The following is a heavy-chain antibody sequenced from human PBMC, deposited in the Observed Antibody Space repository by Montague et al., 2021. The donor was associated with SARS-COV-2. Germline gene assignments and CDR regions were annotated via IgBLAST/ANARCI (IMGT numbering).Heavy chain of an antibody. V-gene: IGHV4-59*01. CDR2: IYDSGST. CDR3: ARADCGGDCHVVP. CDR1: VGSISNYY. J-gene: IGHJ5*02. Sequence: SETLSLTCTVSVGSISNYYWTWIRQPPGKGLEWIGYIYDSGSTNYNPSLKSRSTISVDTSNNQFTLRLSSVTAADTAVYYCARADCGGDCHVVPWGQGILVTVSS. D-gene: IGHD2-21*02.